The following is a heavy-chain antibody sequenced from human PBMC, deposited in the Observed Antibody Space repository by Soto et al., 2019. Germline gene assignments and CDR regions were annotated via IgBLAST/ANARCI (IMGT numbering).Heavy chain of an antibody. CDR2: ISHTGRT. CDR3: ARDDTTGLFVF. Sequence: SETLSLTCSVSPGSMRTYYWTWIRQSPGKGLEWIGQISHTGRTKYNPSLESRVTISVDTSRKQFSLKLSSVTAADTALYYCARDDTTGLFVFWGQGTLVTVSS. J-gene: IGHJ4*02. V-gene: IGHV4-59*01. CDR1: PGSMRTYY. D-gene: IGHD4-17*01.